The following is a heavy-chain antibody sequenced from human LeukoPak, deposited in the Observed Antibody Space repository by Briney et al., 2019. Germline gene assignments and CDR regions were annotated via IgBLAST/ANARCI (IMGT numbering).Heavy chain of an antibody. J-gene: IGHJ5*02. CDR3: ARHPYYIILFGELQGSWFDP. CDR2: INHSGST. V-gene: IGHV4-39*01. CDR1: GGSISSSSYY. Sequence: SETLFLTLTVPGGSISSSSYYWSWIRPPPGNGLEWIGEINHSGSTNYNPSLKSRVTISVVTSKNQFSLKLSSVTAADTAVYYCARHPYYIILFGELQGSWFDPWGQGTLVTVSS. D-gene: IGHD3-10*02.